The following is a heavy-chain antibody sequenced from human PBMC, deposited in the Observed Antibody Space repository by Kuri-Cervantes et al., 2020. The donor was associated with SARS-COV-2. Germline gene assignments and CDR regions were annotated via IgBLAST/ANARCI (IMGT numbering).Heavy chain of an antibody. J-gene: IGHJ4*02. CDR2: INSDGSST. V-gene: IGHV3-74*01. CDR1: GFTFSSYW. D-gene: IGHD6-19*01. CDR3: ASERQWLVLGGLFDY. Sequence: GGSLRLSCAASGFTFSSYWMHWVRQAPGKGLVWVSRINSDGSSTSYADSVKGRFTISRDNAKNTLYLQMNSLRAEDTAVYYCASERQWLVLGGLFDYWGQGTLVTVSS.